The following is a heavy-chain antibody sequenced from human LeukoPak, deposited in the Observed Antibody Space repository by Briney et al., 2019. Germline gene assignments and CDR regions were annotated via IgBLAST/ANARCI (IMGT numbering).Heavy chain of an antibody. Sequence: ASVKVSCKASGYTFTSYYMHWVRQAPGQGLEWMGIINPNGGSTSYAQKFQGRVTMTRDTSTSTVYMELSSLRSEDTAVYYCARPSSGGYYDSSGTDAFDIWGQGTMVTVSS. CDR3: ARPSSGGYYDSSGTDAFDI. CDR2: INPNGGST. V-gene: IGHV1-46*01. D-gene: IGHD3-22*01. CDR1: GYTFTSYY. J-gene: IGHJ3*02.